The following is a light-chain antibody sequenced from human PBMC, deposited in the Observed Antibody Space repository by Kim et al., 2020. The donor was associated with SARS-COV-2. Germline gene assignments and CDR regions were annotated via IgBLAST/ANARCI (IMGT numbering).Light chain of an antibody. CDR1: TGKSNYA. V-gene: IGLV4-69*01. CDR3: QTWGSGIGV. J-gene: IGLJ2*01. CDR2: LCSDGRH. Sequence: ASIELTCMLRTGKSNYAIAWRQQQPGKGPRYLMRLCSDGRHTKGDGIPDRFSGSTSGSEYSLTISSLQSEDEADYYCQTWGSGIGVFGGGTQLTVL.